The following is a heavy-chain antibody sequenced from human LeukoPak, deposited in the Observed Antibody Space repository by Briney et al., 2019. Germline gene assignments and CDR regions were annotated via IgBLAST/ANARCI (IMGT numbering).Heavy chain of an antibody. Sequence: SQTLSLTCAVSGVSISSGGYSWSWIRQPPGKGLEWIGYIYHSGSTYYNPSLKCRVTMSVDRSKNQFSLKLTSVTAADTAVYYCATSEGYCRSTSCPIDYWAQGTLVTVSS. J-gene: IGHJ4*02. D-gene: IGHD2-2*01. CDR2: IYHSGST. CDR1: GVSISSGGYS. CDR3: ATSEGYCRSTSCPIDY. V-gene: IGHV4-30-2*01.